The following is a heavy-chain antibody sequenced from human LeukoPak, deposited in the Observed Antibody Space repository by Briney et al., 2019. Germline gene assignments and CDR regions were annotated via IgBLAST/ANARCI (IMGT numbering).Heavy chain of an antibody. D-gene: IGHD2-15*01. V-gene: IGHV3-74*01. CDR2: NNGDGSTT. CDR1: GFSLSGYW. J-gene: IGHJ5*02. CDR3: ARDPRNVGLAP. Sequence: GGSLRLSCVASGFSLSGYWMYWVRQAPGKGLMYISRNNGDGSTTNYADVVKGRFTMSRDNVKNTLYLQMNSLRVEDTAVYYCARDPRNVGLAPWGQGTLVTASS.